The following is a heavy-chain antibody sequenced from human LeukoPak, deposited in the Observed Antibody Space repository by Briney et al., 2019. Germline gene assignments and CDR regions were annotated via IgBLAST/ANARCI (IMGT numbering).Heavy chain of an antibody. CDR3: ATQNFDWLLDRFDY. CDR1: GFTFSSYA. CDR2: ISGSGGST. J-gene: IGHJ4*02. D-gene: IGHD3-9*01. Sequence: GGSLRLSCAASGFTFSSYAMSWVRQAPGKGLVWISAISGSGGSTYYADSVKGRFTISRDNSKNTLYLQMNSLRAEDTAVYYCATQNFDWLLDRFDYWGQGTLVTVSS. V-gene: IGHV3-23*01.